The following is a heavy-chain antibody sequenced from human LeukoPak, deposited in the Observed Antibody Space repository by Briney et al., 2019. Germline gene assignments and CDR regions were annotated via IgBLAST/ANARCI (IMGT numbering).Heavy chain of an antibody. CDR3: AKAPVTTCRGAYCYPFDY. Sequence: GGSLRLSCPASGFTLSSYAMSWVRQAAGKGLEWVSAISDSGNTYLQESVKGWLTISRESSKNTLFLQMNRLRPEDAAVYYRAKAPVTTCRGAYCYPFDYWGQGTLVTVSS. D-gene: IGHD2-21*01. J-gene: IGHJ4*02. CDR2: ISDSGNT. V-gene: IGHV3-23*01. CDR1: GFTLSSYA.